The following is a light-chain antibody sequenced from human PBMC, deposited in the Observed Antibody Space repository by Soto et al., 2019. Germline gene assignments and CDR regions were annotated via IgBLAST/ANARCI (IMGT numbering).Light chain of an antibody. V-gene: IGKV3-20*01. CDR2: GAS. Sequence: EIVLTQSPGTLSLSPGERATLSCRASQSVSSSYLAWYQQKPGQAPRLLIYGASSRATGIPDRFSGSGSGTDFTHTISRLEPEDFEVYYCQQYGSSPRTFGQGTKVEI. J-gene: IGKJ1*01. CDR3: QQYGSSPRT. CDR1: QSVSSSY.